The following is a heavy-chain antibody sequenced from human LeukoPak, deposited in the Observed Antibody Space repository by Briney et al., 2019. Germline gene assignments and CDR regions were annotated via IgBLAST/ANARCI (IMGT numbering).Heavy chain of an antibody. Sequence: MSSGTLSLTCAVSGGSIRSSNWRSWVRQPPGKGLEWIGEIYHSGGTTNYNPSLKSRVTISVDKSKNQFSLQLSSVTAADTALYYCARPTGRGGYPTDPFDIWGQGTMVTVSS. V-gene: IGHV4-4*02. D-gene: IGHD6-25*01. CDR3: ARPTGRGGYPTDPFDI. CDR2: IYHSGGTT. CDR1: GGSIRSSNW. J-gene: IGHJ3*02.